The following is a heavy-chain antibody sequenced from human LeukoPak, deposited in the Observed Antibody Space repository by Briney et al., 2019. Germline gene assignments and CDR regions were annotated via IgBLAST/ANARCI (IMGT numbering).Heavy chain of an antibody. J-gene: IGHJ4*02. Sequence: GASVKVSCKASGYTFTSYAMHWVRQAPGQRLEWMGWINVGNGNTKYSQKFQGRVTITRDTSASTAYMELSSLRSEDTAVYYCARDQSSGWYPEYYFDYWGQGTLVTVSS. CDR1: GYTFTSYA. CDR3: ARDQSSGWYPEYYFDY. CDR2: INVGNGNT. V-gene: IGHV1-3*01. D-gene: IGHD6-19*01.